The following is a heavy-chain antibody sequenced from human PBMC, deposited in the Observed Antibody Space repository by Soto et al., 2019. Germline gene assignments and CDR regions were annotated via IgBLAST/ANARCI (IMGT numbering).Heavy chain of an antibody. V-gene: IGHV1-69*13. Sequence: SVKVSCKASGVTFSSYAISWVRQAPGQGLEWMGGIIPIFGTANYAQKFQGRVTITADESTSTAYMELSSLRSEDTAVYYCASTWSVYYYGMDVWGQGTTVTVSS. CDR2: IIPIFGTA. CDR3: ASTWSVYYYGMDV. D-gene: IGHD3-3*01. CDR1: GVTFSSYA. J-gene: IGHJ6*02.